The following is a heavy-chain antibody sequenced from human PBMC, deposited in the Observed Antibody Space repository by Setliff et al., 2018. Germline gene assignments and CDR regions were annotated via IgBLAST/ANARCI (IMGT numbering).Heavy chain of an antibody. D-gene: IGHD7-27*01. J-gene: IGHJ6*03. Sequence: GGSLRLSCGAFGFTFSKYWMYWVRQAPGKGLVWLSRINGDATNTNYADSVKGRFTISRDNGRNTLYLQINSLRGEDTGVYFCADLDWGENFYNVDAWGKGTTVTVSS. CDR2: INGDATNT. V-gene: IGHV3-74*01. CDR1: GFTFSKYW. CDR3: ADLDWGENFYNVDA.